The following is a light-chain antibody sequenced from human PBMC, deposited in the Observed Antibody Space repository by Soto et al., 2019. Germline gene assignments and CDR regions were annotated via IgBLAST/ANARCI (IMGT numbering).Light chain of an antibody. Sequence: EIVLTQSPGTLSLSPGERATLFCRVSQSVSSSYLAWYQQKPGQAPRLLIYGASSRATGIPDRFSGSGSGTDFTLTISRLEPEDFAVYYCQQYASSITFGQGTRLEIK. V-gene: IGKV3-20*01. CDR3: QQYASSIT. J-gene: IGKJ5*01. CDR2: GAS. CDR1: QSVSSSY.